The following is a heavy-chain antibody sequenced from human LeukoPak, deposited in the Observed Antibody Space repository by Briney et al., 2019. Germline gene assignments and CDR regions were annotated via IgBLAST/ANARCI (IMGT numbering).Heavy chain of an antibody. CDR1: GFTVRTYN. D-gene: IGHD3-22*01. V-gene: IGHV3-21*01. J-gene: IGHJ4*02. Sequence: GGSLRLSCAASGFTVRTYNMNWVRQAPGKGLEWVSSISSSSSYIYYADSVKGRFTISRDNAKNSPYLQMNSLRAEDTAVYYCARDTGAYYDSGGLDYWGQGTLVTVSS. CDR2: ISSSSSYI. CDR3: ARDTGAYYDSGGLDY.